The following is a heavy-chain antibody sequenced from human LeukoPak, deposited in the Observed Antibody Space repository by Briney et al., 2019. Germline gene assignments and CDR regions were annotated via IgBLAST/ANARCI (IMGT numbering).Heavy chain of an antibody. V-gene: IGHV4-39*01. J-gene: IGHJ3*02. Sequence: SETLSLTCNVSDDSIRSSTFVRGYNGAGIGNPQGKALNWIGSTIDDGRMYNNPSIKNRITISVDRSQNNFSLRLTSVTAADTAVYFCARHLLRDFWTGYLGFDAFDIWGQGLMVTVSS. CDR2: TIDDGRM. CDR1: DDSIRSSTFVRGYN. CDR3: ARHLLRDFWTGYLGFDAFDI. D-gene: IGHD3/OR15-3a*01.